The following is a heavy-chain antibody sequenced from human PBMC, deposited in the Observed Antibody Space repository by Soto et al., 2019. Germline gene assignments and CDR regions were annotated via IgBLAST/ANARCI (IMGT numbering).Heavy chain of an antibody. J-gene: IGHJ4*02. V-gene: IGHV3-30*19. D-gene: IGHD2-15*01. CDR2: ISYAGIYL. CDR1: GFTFSNHG. Sequence: QVPSVEFGGGVVQPGTSLRLSCAVSGFTFSNHGMHWVRQAPGKGLEWVAFISYAGIYLEYTDSLKGRFTISRDNFNDTLFLQMNTLRGDDTAVYYCARDRGWSRSHYFDSWGQGTLVTVSS. CDR3: ARDRGWSRSHYFDS.